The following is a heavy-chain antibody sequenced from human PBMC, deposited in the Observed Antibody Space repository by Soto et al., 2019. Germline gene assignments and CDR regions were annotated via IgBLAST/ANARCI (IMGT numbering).Heavy chain of an antibody. V-gene: IGHV4-31*03. CDR3: ASVNYDSSGYYLVTDY. CDR2: IYYSGST. Sequence: TLSLTCTVSGGSISSGGYYWSWIRQHPGKGLEWIGYIYYSGSTYYNPSLKSRVTISVDTSKNQFSLKLSSVTAADTAVYYRASVNYDSSGYYLVTDYWGQGTLVTV. D-gene: IGHD3-22*01. CDR1: GGSISSGGYY. J-gene: IGHJ4*02.